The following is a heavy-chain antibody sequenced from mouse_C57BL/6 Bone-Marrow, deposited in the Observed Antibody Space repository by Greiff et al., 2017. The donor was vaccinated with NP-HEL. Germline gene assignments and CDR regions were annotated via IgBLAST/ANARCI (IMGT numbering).Heavy chain of an antibody. CDR1: GYTFTSYW. V-gene: IGHV1-53*01. J-gene: IGHJ2*01. CDR3: AKRWTYWELD. CDR2: IIPSNGGT. D-gene: IGHD4-1*01. Sequence: VQLQQSGTELVKPGASVKLSCKASGYTFTSYWMHWVKQRPGQGLEWIGNIIPSNGGTYYNEKFKSKATLTVDKSSSTAYMQLSSLTSEDSAVYYCAKRWTYWELDWGQGTTLTVSS.